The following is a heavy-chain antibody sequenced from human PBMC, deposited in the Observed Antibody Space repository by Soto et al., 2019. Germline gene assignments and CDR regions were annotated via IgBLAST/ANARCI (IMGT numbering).Heavy chain of an antibody. CDR2: IYYSGTT. Sequence: PSETLSLTCTVSGGSISSYYWSWIRQPPGKGLEWIGYIYYSGTTHYTPPLKSRVTISVYTSKNQFSLKLSSVIVADTAVYYCARVIDSSAAFDIWGQGTMVTVSS. CDR1: GGSISSYY. CDR3: ARVIDSSAAFDI. V-gene: IGHV4-59*12. D-gene: IGHD3-9*01. J-gene: IGHJ3*02.